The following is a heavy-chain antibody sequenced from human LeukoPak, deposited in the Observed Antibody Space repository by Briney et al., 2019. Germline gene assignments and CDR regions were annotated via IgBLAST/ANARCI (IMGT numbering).Heavy chain of an antibody. CDR1: GYTFTDFF. CDR3: ARDGFQGMILYVVYYMDV. Sequence: GSVKVSCKASGYTFTDFFIRWVRQAPRERPEWVGRIIPNTGGTNYAQKFQGRVPISIDTFTNTAYMELSRLRPDDTAVYYCARDGFQGMILYVVYYMDVWGKGTTVTVSS. D-gene: IGHD2-21*01. CDR2: IIPNTGGT. J-gene: IGHJ6*03. V-gene: IGHV1-2*06.